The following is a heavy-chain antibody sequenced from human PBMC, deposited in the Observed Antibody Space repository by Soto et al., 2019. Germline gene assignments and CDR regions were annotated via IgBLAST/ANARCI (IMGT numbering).Heavy chain of an antibody. J-gene: IGHJ6*02. CDR1: GYSFTSYW. V-gene: IGHV5-51*01. CDR2: IYPGDSDT. Sequence: PGESLKISCKGSGYSFTSYWIGWVRQMPGKGLEWMGIIYPGDSDTRYSPSFQGQVTISADKSISTAYLQWSSLKASDTAMYYCARRGGYCSGGSCYYYGMDVWGQGTTVTVSS. CDR3: ARRGGYCSGGSCYYYGMDV. D-gene: IGHD2-15*01.